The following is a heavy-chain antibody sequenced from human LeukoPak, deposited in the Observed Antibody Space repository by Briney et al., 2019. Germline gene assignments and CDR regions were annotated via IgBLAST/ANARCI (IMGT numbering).Heavy chain of an antibody. J-gene: IGHJ4*02. CDR3: AKGGSLGFDY. CDR2: IRYDGNNK. D-gene: IGHD7-27*01. Sequence: GGSLRLSCAASGFSFSNYDMHWVRQAPGRGLEWVAVIRYDGNNKYSADSVKGRFTISRDNSKNTLFLQMNTLRAEDTAVYYCAKGGSLGFDYWGQGTLVTVSS. V-gene: IGHV3-30*02. CDR1: GFSFSNYD.